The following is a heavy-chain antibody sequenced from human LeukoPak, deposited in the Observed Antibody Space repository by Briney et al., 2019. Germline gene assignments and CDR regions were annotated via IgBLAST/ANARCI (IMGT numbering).Heavy chain of an antibody. CDR1: GGSFSGYY. CDR2: INHSGST. J-gene: IGHJ4*02. D-gene: IGHD3-10*01. Sequence: SETLSLTCAVYGGSFSGYYWSWIRQPPGKGLEWIGEINHSGSTNYNPSLKSRVALSVDTSKNQFSLKLSSVTAADMAVYYCARARITMVRGVMIIRGGHLDSWGQGILVTVSS. V-gene: IGHV4-34*01. CDR3: ARARITMVRGVMIIRGGHLDS.